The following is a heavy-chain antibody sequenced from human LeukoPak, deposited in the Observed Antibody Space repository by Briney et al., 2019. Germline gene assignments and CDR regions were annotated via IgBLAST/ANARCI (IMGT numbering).Heavy chain of an antibody. Sequence: PGGSLRLSCAASGFTFSSYSMNWVRQAPGKGLEWVSSISSSSSYIYYADSVKGRFTISRDNAKNSLYLQMNSLRAEDTAVYYCATSVGSRGDYITRIGYWGQGTLVTVSS. D-gene: IGHD4-17*01. J-gene: IGHJ4*02. CDR2: ISSSSSYI. CDR1: GFTFSSYS. CDR3: ATSVGSRGDYITRIGY. V-gene: IGHV3-21*01.